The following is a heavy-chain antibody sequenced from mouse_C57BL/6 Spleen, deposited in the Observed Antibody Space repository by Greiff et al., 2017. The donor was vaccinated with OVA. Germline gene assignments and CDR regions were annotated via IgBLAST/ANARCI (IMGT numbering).Heavy chain of an antibody. Sequence: VQLKQSGPELVKPGASVKIPCKASGYTFTDYNMDWVKQSHGKSLEWIGDINPNNGGTIYNQKFKGKATLTVDKSSSTAYMELRSLTSEDSAVYYCAREGGSSFYYFDYWGQGTTLTVSS. CDR2: INPNNGGT. J-gene: IGHJ2*01. V-gene: IGHV1-18*01. CDR3: AREGGSSFYYFDY. CDR1: GYTFTDYN. D-gene: IGHD1-1*01.